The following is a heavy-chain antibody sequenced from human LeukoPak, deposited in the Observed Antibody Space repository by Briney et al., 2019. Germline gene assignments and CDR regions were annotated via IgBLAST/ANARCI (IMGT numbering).Heavy chain of an antibody. Sequence: SETLSLTCTVSGGSISSYYWSWIRQPPGKGLEWIGYIYYSGSTNYNPSLKSRVTISVDTSKNQFSLKLSSVTAADTAVYYCARDSRSGIDYWGQGTLVTVSS. D-gene: IGHD3-10*01. CDR2: IYYSGST. V-gene: IGHV4-59*01. J-gene: IGHJ4*02. CDR1: GGSISSYY. CDR3: ARDSRSGIDY.